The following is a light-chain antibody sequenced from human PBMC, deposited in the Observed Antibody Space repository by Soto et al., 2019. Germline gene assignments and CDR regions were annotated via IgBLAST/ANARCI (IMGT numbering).Light chain of an antibody. V-gene: IGLV2-8*01. Sequence: QSALTQPPSASGSPGQSVTISCTGTSSDIGGYNFVSWYQHHPGKAPKPIIYEVTKRPSGVPHRFSGSKSGNTASLTVAGLQAEDEADYYCSSCAGSTNPYVFGPGTKVTVL. J-gene: IGLJ1*01. CDR2: EVT. CDR3: SSCAGSTNPYV. CDR1: SSDIGGYNF.